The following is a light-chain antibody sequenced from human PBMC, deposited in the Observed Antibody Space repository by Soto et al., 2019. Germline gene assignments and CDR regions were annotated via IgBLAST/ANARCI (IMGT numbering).Light chain of an antibody. CDR1: QSVTSY. Sequence: EIVLTQSPATLSLSPGERATISCRASQSVTSYLVWYQQKPGQAPRLLIYDASNRATGIPARFTGSGSGTDLTLTISSLEAEDFAVYYCQHRYNWPFTFGQGTRLEIK. J-gene: IGKJ5*01. V-gene: IGKV3-11*01. CDR2: DAS. CDR3: QHRYNWPFT.